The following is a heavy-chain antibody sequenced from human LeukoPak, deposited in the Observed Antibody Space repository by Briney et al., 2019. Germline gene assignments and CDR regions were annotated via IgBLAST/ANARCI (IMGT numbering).Heavy chain of an antibody. Sequence: GGSLRLSCAASGFTVSSNYMSWVRQAPGKGLEWVSVIYSGGSTYYADSVKGRFTISRHNSKNTLYLQMNSLRAEDTAVYYCARGLAAAGGSFYDCWGQGTLVTVSS. CDR3: ARGLAAAGGSFYDC. J-gene: IGHJ4*02. CDR2: IYSGGST. D-gene: IGHD6-13*01. V-gene: IGHV3-53*04. CDR1: GFTVSSNY.